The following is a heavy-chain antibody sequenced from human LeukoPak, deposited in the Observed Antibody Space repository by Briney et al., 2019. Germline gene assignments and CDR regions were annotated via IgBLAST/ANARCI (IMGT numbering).Heavy chain of an antibody. CDR1: GGSFSGYY. Sequence: SETLSLTCAVYGGSFSGYYWSWIRQPPGKGLEWIGEINHSGSTNYNPSLKSRVTISVDTSKNQFSLKLSSVTAADTAVYYCASENYDILTGYYNWGQGTLVTVSS. CDR3: ASENYDILTGYYN. J-gene: IGHJ4*02. V-gene: IGHV4-34*01. D-gene: IGHD3-9*01. CDR2: INHSGST.